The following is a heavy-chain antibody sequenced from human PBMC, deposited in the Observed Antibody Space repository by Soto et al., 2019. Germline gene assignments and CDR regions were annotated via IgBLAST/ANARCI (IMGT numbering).Heavy chain of an antibody. V-gene: IGHV1-18*01. J-gene: IGHJ6*02. CDR3: ARGITGIAAAGAYYYGMDV. CDR1: GYTFTSYG. D-gene: IGHD6-13*01. CDR2: ISAYNGNT. Sequence: RASVKVSCKASGYTFTSYGISWVRQAPGQGLEWMGWISAYNGNTNYAQKLQGRVTMTTDTSTSTAYMELRSLRSDDTAVYYCARGITGIAAAGAYYYGMDVWGQGTTVTVSS.